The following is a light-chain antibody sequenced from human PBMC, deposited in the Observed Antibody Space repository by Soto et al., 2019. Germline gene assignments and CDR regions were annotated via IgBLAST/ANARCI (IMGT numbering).Light chain of an antibody. V-gene: IGKV3-15*01. CDR2: GAS. CDR1: QSVSNN. CDR3: QHYTSWPLT. J-gene: IGKJ4*01. Sequence: EIVMTQSPATLSVSPGERATLSCRASQSVSNNLAWYQQKPGQAPRLLIYGASTRATGIPARFSGSGSGTEFTLTISRLQSEDFAVYYCQHYTSWPLTFGGGTKVAIK.